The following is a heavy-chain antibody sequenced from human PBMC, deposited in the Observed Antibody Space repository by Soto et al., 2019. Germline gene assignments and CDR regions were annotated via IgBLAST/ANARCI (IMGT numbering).Heavy chain of an antibody. J-gene: IGHJ4*02. Sequence: EVQLVESGGGLVQPGGSLRLSCAASGFTFSSYSMNWVRQAPGKGLEWVSYISSISSTIYYADSVKGRFTISRDNAKTSLYLQKNSLRAEDTAVYYCARFPPFGVVPGFDYWGQGTLVTVSS. CDR1: GFTFSSYS. V-gene: IGHV3-48*01. CDR2: ISSISSTI. D-gene: IGHD3-3*01. CDR3: ARFPPFGVVPGFDY.